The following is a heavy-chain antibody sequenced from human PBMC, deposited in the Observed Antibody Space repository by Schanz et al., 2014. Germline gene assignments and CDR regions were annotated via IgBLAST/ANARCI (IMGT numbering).Heavy chain of an antibody. Sequence: QVQLLQFGGGVVQPGRSLRLSCAASGFTFSSYAMHWVRQAPGKGLEWVALISNDGSIKYYADSVEGRFTISRDNSRNTLYLQMNSLRTEDTAVYYCARERGYCSGGSCLTFDYWGQGTLVTVSS. CDR1: GFTFSSYA. D-gene: IGHD2-15*01. V-gene: IGHV3-30-3*01. CDR3: ARERGYCSGGSCLTFDY. J-gene: IGHJ4*02. CDR2: ISNDGSIK.